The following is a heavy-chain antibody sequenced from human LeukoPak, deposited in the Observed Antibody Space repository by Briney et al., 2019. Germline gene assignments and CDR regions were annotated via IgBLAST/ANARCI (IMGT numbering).Heavy chain of an antibody. CDR2: IHHSGST. CDR1: GGSFSGYY. CDR3: ARERMASEVAIDI. D-gene: IGHD5-24*01. Sequence: PSETLSLTCAVYGGSFSGYYWSWIRQPPGKGLEWIGEIHHSGSTNYNPSLKSRVTISADTSKNQFSLKMSSVTAADTAVYYCARERMASEVAIDIWGQGTMVTVSS. J-gene: IGHJ3*02. V-gene: IGHV4-34*01.